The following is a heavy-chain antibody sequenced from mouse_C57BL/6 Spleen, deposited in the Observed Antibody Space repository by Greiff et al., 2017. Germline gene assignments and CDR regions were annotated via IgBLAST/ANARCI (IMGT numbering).Heavy chain of an antibody. CDR2: IYPGDGDT. CDR1: GYAFSSSW. D-gene: IGHD1-1*01. V-gene: IGHV1-82*01. Sequence: VQLQQSGPELVKPGASVKLSCKTSGYAFSSSWMNWVKQRPGKGLEWIGRIYPGDGDTNSNGKFQGKATLTADKSSSTACMQLRRLTSEDSAVYYGVRRYGSSDGYFDVWGTGTTVTVSS. CDR3: VRRYGSSDGYFDV. J-gene: IGHJ1*03.